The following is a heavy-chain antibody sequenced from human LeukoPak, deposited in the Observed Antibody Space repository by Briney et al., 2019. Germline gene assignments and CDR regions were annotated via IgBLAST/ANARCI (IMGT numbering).Heavy chain of an antibody. Sequence: PGGSLRLSCAASGVTFSSYEMNWVRQAPGKGLEWVSYISSSGSTIYYADSVKGRFTISRDNAKNSLYLQMNSLRAEDTAVYYCARSPGGSYVSYYYYYMDVWGKGTTVTISS. D-gene: IGHD1-26*01. CDR1: GVTFSSYE. CDR2: ISSSGSTI. J-gene: IGHJ6*03. CDR3: ARSPGGSYVSYYYYYMDV. V-gene: IGHV3-48*03.